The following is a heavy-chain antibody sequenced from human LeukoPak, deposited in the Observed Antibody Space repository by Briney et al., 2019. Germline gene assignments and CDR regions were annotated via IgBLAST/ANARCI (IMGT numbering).Heavy chain of an antibody. CDR1: GFTFSSYA. Sequence: PGGSLRLSCAGSGFTFSSYAMHWVRQAPGKGLEWVAVILYDGSNKYYADSVKGRFTISRDNAKNALYLQMNSLRAEDTAVYYCAKDLHYGSADYWGQGTLVTVSS. CDR3: AKDLHYGSADY. D-gene: IGHD3-10*01. CDR2: ILYDGSNK. J-gene: IGHJ4*02. V-gene: IGHV3-30*04.